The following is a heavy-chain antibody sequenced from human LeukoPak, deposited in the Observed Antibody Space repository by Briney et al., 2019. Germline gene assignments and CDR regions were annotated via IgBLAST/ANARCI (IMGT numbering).Heavy chain of an antibody. CDR3: ARERLGYLGPDAFDI. CDR2: ISGSGGST. J-gene: IGHJ3*02. V-gene: IGHV3-23*01. Sequence: GGTLRLSCAASGFTFSSYGMSWVRQAPGKGLEWVSAISGSGGSTYYADSVKGRFTISRDNSKNTLYLQMNSLRAEDTAVYYCARERLGYLGPDAFDIWGQGTMVTVSS. CDR1: GFTFSSYG. D-gene: IGHD5-18*01.